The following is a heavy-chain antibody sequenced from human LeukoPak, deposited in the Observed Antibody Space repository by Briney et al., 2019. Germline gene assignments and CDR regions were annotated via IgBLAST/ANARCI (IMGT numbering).Heavy chain of an antibody. J-gene: IGHJ4*02. Sequence: QTGGSLRLSCAASGFTFNSYAMTWVRQAPEKVLEWVSSISDSGVSTYYADSVKGRFTISRDNSKNPLYLQMNSLGAEDTAVYYCAKGLRGIYDYWGQGTLVTVSS. D-gene: IGHD1-26*01. CDR1: GFTFNSYA. CDR3: AKGLRGIYDY. CDR2: ISDSGVST. V-gene: IGHV3-23*01.